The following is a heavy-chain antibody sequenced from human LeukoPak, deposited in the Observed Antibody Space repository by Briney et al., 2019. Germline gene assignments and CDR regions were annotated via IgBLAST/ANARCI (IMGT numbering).Heavy chain of an antibody. V-gene: IGHV3-66*01. CDR1: GFTVSSNY. CDR2: IYSGGST. CDR3: ARGTVTMVDY. D-gene: IGHD3-10*01. Sequence: GGSLRLSCAASGFTVSSNYMSWVRQAPGRGLEWVSVIYSGGSTYYADSVKGRFTISRENSKNTLFLQMNSRRAGDTAVYYCARGTVTMVDYWGQGTLVTVSS. J-gene: IGHJ4*02.